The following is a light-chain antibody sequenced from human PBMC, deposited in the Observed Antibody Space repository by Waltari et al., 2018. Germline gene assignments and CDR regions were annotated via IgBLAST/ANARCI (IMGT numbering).Light chain of an antibody. CDR3: ATWDDSLNGWV. V-gene: IGLV1-36*01. CDR2: YND. CDR1: SSNLGNNA. J-gene: IGLJ3*02. Sequence: QSVLTQPPSVSEAPRQRVTISCSGSSSNLGNNACHWFQQPPGKAPKLLIYYNDLLPSGVSDRFSGSKSGTSASLAISGLQSEDEADYYCATWDDSLNGWVFGGGTKLTVL.